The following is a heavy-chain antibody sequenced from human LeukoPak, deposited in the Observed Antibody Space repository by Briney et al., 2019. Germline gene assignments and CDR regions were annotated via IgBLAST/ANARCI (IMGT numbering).Heavy chain of an antibody. D-gene: IGHD4-11*01. CDR1: GGSISDFY. CDR2: IYSSGST. CDR3: ARDTDSLDY. J-gene: IGHJ4*02. Sequence: PSETLSLTCIVSGGSISDFYWSWVRQSAGKGLEYIGRIYSSGSTNYNPSLKSRVAMSVDTSKNQFSLNLRSLTAADTAVYYCARDTDSLDYWGQGTLVTVSP. V-gene: IGHV4-4*07.